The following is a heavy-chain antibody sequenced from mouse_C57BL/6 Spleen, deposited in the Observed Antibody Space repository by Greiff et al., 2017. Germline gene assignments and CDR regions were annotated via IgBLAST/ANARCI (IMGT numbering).Heavy chain of an antibody. CDR3: ARHEGAGYYGYYAMDY. CDR1: GYTFTEYT. CDR2: FYPGSGSI. J-gene: IGHJ4*01. V-gene: IGHV1-62-2*01. Sequence: VKQSCKASGYTFTEYTIHWVKQRSGQGLEWIGWFYPGSGSIKYNEKFKDKATLTADKSSSTVYMELSRLTSEDSAVYFCARHEGAGYYGYYAMDYWGQGTSVTVSS. D-gene: IGHD2-3*01.